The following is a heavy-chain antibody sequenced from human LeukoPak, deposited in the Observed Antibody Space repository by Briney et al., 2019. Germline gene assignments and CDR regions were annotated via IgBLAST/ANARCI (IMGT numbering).Heavy chain of an antibody. J-gene: IGHJ4*02. V-gene: IGHV3-49*04. CDR2: IRSKAYGGTT. CDR3: SRDINWSFDY. CDR1: GFTFGDYA. Sequence: GGSLRLSCSASGFTFGDYAMSWVRQAPGKGLEWVGFIRSKAYGGTTEYAASVEGRFSISRDDSKSIAYLQMNSPKIEDTAVYYCSRDINWSFDYWGQGILVTVSS. D-gene: IGHD1-1*01.